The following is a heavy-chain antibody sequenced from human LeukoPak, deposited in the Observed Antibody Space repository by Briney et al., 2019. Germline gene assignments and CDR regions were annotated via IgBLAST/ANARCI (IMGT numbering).Heavy chain of an antibody. J-gene: IGHJ4*02. CDR1: GFTFSSYS. CDR3: ARDFHGAY. Sequence: GGSLRLSCAASGFTFSSYSMNWVRRAPGKGLEWVSYISSSSSTIYYADSVKGRFTISRDNAKNSLYLQMNSLRAEDTAVYYCARDFHGAYWGQGTLVTVSS. CDR2: ISSSSSTI. V-gene: IGHV3-48*01.